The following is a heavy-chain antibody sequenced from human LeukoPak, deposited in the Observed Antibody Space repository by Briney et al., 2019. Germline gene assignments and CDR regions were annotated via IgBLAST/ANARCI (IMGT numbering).Heavy chain of an antibody. CDR1: GGTFSSYA. CDR2: IIPIFGTA. CDR3: ARPSTKNYYYYYYMDV. V-gene: IGHV1-69*06. J-gene: IGHJ6*03. Sequence: SVKVSYKASGGTFSSYAISWVRQAPGQGLEWMGGIIPIFGTANYAQKFQGRVTITADKSTSTAYMELSSLRSEDTAVYYCARPSTKNYYYYYYMDVWGKGTTVTVSS. D-gene: IGHD2-8*01.